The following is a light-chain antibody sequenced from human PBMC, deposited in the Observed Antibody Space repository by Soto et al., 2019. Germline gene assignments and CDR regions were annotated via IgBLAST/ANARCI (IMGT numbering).Light chain of an antibody. V-gene: IGLV2-8*01. J-gene: IGLJ2*01. CDR1: SSDVGGYNY. Sequence: QSVLTQPPSASGSPGQSVTISCTGTSSDVGGYNYVSWYQQHPGKAPKLMIYEVSKRPSGVPDRFSGSKSGNTASLTVSGLQAEDEADYYCSSYAGSLVFGGGTKVTGL. CDR3: SSYAGSLV. CDR2: EVS.